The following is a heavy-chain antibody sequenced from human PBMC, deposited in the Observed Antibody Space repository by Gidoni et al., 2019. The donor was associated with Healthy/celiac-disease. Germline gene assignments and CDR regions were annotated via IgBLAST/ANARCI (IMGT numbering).Heavy chain of an antibody. CDR3: TREGIWTGYRPSSR. Sequence: EVQLLESVGGLVQPGRSLSLPCTASGFTFGDSAMSWVRQVPGKGLEWVGCIRSKDYGGTTEYAASVKGRFTISRDDSKSIAYLQMNSLKTEDTAVYYCTREGIWTGYRPSSRWGQGTLVTVSS. D-gene: IGHD3-9*01. CDR1: GFTFGDSA. CDR2: IRSKDYGGTT. V-gene: IGHV3-49*04. J-gene: IGHJ4*02.